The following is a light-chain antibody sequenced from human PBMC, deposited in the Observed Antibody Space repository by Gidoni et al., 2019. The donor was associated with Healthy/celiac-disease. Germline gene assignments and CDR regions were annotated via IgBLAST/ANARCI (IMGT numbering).Light chain of an antibody. V-gene: IGLV1-44*01. J-gene: IGLJ1*01. CDR3: AAWDDRLNGYV. Sequence: QSVLTQPPSASGTPGQGVNISCSGSSSDIGRNTVNCYQQLPGPAPNLLIYSNNNRPSGVPDRFSGSKSGTSASLAISGLQSEDEADYYCAAWDDRLNGYVFGTGTKVTV. CDR2: SNN. CDR1: SSDIGRNT.